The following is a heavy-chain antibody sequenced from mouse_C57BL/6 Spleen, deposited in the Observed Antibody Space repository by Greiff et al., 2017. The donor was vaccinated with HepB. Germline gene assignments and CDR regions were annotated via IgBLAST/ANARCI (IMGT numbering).Heavy chain of an antibody. V-gene: IGHV6-3*01. CDR1: GFTFSNYW. Sequence: DVQLQESGGGLVQPGGSMKLSCVASGFTFSNYWMNWVRQSPEKGLEWVAQIRMKSDNYATHYAESVKGRFTISRDDSKSSVYLQMNNLRAEDTGIYYCTGGYYGSSQFAYWGQGTLVTVSA. CDR2: IRMKSDNYAT. J-gene: IGHJ3*01. D-gene: IGHD1-1*01. CDR3: TGGYYGSSQFAY.